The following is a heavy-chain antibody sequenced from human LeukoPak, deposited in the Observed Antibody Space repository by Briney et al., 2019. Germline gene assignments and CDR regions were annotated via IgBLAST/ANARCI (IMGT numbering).Heavy chain of an antibody. CDR2: ISGSGDRT. J-gene: IGHJ4*02. CDR1: GFTFSSYG. CDR3: AKKRPFYYDREGYLGDFDY. Sequence: GGSLRLSCVASGFTFSSYGMSWVRQAPGKGLEWVSGISGSGDRTYYTDSVKGRFTISRDNSKNTLSLQMSTLRAEDTAVYYCAKKRPFYYDREGYLGDFDYWGQGILVTVSP. D-gene: IGHD3-22*01. V-gene: IGHV3-23*01.